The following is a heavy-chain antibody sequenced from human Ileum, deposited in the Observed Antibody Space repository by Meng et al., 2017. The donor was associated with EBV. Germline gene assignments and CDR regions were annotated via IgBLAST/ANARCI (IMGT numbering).Heavy chain of an antibody. CDR2: ISANNGDR. CDR3: ARKPTSAALDY. D-gene: IGHD6-13*01. CDR1: GFTFTNYG. J-gene: IGHJ4*02. Sequence: QFQLLRSGAEVTTPGVSGKVSCKASGFTFTNYGFTWVRQAPGQGLEWMGWISANNGDRHYAQKFQDRVTLTTDGYTPTVYTELRSLRSDDTAVYFCARKPTSAALDYWGQGTLVTVSS. V-gene: IGHV1-18*01.